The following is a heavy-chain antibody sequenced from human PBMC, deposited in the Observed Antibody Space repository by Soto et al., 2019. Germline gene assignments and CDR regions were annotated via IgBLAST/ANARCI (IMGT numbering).Heavy chain of an antibody. CDR3: ARESYYGSGATVVAY. Sequence: QVQLQESGPGLVRPSETLSLTCTVSGGSISGYYWSWIRQPPGKGLEWIGYIYYSGTTSYNPSLNSRVTMAVDTSKNQCSLKVNSVAAADTAVYYWARESYYGSGATVVAYWGQGTLVTVSS. CDR2: IYYSGTT. CDR1: GGSISGYY. D-gene: IGHD3-10*01. V-gene: IGHV4-59*01. J-gene: IGHJ4*02.